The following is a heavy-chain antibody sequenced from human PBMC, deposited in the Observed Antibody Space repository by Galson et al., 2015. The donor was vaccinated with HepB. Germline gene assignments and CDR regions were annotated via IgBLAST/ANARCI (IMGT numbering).Heavy chain of an antibody. CDR2: IDPSDSYT. Sequence: QSGAEVKKPGGSLRISCKGSGYSFTSYWISWVRQMPGKGLEWMGRIDPSDSYTNYSPSFQGHVTISADKSISTAYLQWSSLKASDTAMYYCARLGSTSWNYYYGMDVWGQGTTVTVSS. D-gene: IGHD2-2*01. V-gene: IGHV5-10-1*01. J-gene: IGHJ6*02. CDR3: ARLGSTSWNYYYGMDV. CDR1: GYSFTSYW.